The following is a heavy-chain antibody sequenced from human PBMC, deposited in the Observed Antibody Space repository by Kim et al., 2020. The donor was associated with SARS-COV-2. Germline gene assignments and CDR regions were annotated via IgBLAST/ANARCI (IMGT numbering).Heavy chain of an antibody. CDR2: ISSSSSTI. V-gene: IGHV3-48*02. D-gene: IGHD6-19*01. CDR3: ARLASEAGTRGGMDV. Sequence: GGSLRLSCAASGFTFSSYSMNWVRQAPGKGLEWVSYISSSSSTIYYADSVKGRFTISRDNAKNSLYLQMNSLRDEDTAVYYCARLASEAGTRGGMDVWGQGTTVTVSS. J-gene: IGHJ6*02. CDR1: GFTFSSYS.